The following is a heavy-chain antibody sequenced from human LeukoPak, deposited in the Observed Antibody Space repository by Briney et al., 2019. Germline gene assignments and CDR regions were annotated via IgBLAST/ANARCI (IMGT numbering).Heavy chain of an antibody. CDR2: IYYSGST. J-gene: IGHJ4*02. CDR3: ARGIRIAARPRGYFDY. D-gene: IGHD6-6*01. CDR1: GGSFSSGGYY. Sequence: PSQTLSLTCTVSGGSFSSGGYYWSWIRQPPGKGLEWIGYIYYSGSTNYNPSLKSRVTISVDTSKNQFSLKLSSVTAADTAVYYCARGIRIAARPRGYFDYWGQGTLVTVSS. V-gene: IGHV4-61*08.